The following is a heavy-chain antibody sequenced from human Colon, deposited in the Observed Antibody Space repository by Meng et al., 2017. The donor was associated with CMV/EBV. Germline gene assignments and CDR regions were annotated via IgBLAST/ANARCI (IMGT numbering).Heavy chain of an antibody. CDR3: ARGTQYSDFWSVFPY. D-gene: IGHD3-3*01. J-gene: IGHJ4*01. V-gene: IGHV3-23*01. CDR2: IIGSGFYT. CDR1: GFIFGDYA. Sequence: GWSLRLSCAASGFIFGDYAMTWVRQAPGKGLEWVASIIGSGFYTYYADSVKRRFTISKDNSKKMFYPQMSNLTAEDTALYYCARGTQYSDFWSVFPYWGHGTLVTVSS.